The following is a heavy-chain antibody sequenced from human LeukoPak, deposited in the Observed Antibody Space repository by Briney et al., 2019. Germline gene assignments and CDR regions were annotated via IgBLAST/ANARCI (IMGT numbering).Heavy chain of an antibody. CDR3: ARVLAVAGIRWFDP. CDR1: GGSFSGYY. D-gene: IGHD6-19*01. Sequence: RASETLSLTCAVYGGSFSGYYWSWIRQPPGKGLEWIGEINHSGSTNYNPSLKSRVTISVDTSKNQFSLKLSSVTAADTAVYYCARVLAVAGIRWFDPWGQGTLVTVSS. V-gene: IGHV4-34*01. CDR2: INHSGST. J-gene: IGHJ5*02.